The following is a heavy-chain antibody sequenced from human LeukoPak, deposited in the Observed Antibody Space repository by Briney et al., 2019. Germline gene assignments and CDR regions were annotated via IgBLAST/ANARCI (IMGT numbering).Heavy chain of an antibody. CDR2: INPNSGGT. CDR1: GYTLTGYY. Sequence: ASVKVSCKASGYTLTGYYMHWVRQAPGQGLEWMGWINPNSGGTNYAQKFQGRVTMTRDTSISTAYMELSRLRSDDTAVYYCARSYYRAYYMDVWGKGTTVTISS. V-gene: IGHV1-2*02. J-gene: IGHJ6*03. D-gene: IGHD3-10*01. CDR3: ARSYYRAYYMDV.